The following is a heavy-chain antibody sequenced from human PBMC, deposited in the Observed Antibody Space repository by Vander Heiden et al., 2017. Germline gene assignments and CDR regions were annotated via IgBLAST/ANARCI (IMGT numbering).Heavy chain of an antibody. V-gene: IGHV3-30*18. CDR1: GFTFSSYG. CDR2: ISYDGSNK. CDR3: AKVGDYGDYHFDY. Sequence: QVQLVESGGGVVQPGRSLRLSGAASGFTFSSYGMHWVRQAPGKGLEWVAVISYDGSNKFYADSVKGRFTISRDNSKNTLYLQMNSLRAEDTAVYYCAKVGDYGDYHFDYWGQGTLVTVSS. J-gene: IGHJ4*02. D-gene: IGHD4-17*01.